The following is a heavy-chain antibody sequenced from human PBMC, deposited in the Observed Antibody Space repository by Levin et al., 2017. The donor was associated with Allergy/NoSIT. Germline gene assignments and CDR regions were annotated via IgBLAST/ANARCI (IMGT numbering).Heavy chain of an antibody. J-gene: IGHJ3*02. Sequence: GESLKISCKASGYTFTSYYMHWVRQAPGQGLEWMGIINPSGGSTSYAQKFQGRVTMTRDTSTSTVYMELSSLRSEDTAVYYCASTRITQRPGAFDIWGQGTMVTVSS. V-gene: IGHV1-46*01. CDR3: ASTRITQRPGAFDI. D-gene: IGHD3-10*01. CDR1: GYTFTSYY. CDR2: INPSGGST.